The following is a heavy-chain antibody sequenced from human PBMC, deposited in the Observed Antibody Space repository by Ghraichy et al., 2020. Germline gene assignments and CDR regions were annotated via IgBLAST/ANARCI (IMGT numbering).Heavy chain of an antibody. Sequence: GSLRLSCAASGFTFSNFALAWVRQTPGKGLEWVSGISATGAGTYYADSVKGRFSISRDNSRNTLYLQMNSLRVEDTALYFCAKNPTPISMITVMTRTGPGYFDNWGQGTLVAVSS. V-gene: IGHV3-23*01. J-gene: IGHJ4*02. CDR3: AKNPTPISMITVMTRTGPGYFDN. D-gene: IGHD3-22*01. CDR2: ISATGAGT. CDR1: GFTFSNFA.